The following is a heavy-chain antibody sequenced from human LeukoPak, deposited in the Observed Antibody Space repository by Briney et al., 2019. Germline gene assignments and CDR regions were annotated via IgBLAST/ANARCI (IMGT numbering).Heavy chain of an antibody. V-gene: IGHV3-7*01. J-gene: IGHJ5*02. CDR3: ARDCSSTSCYRGGFDP. CDR2: IKQDGSEK. D-gene: IGHD2-2*01. Sequence: GGPLRLSCAASGFTFSSYWMSWVRQAPGKGLEWVANIKQDGSEKYYVDSVKGRFTISRDNAKNSLYLQMNSLRVGDTAVYYCARDCSSTSCYRGGFDPWGQGTLVTVSS. CDR1: GFTFSSYW.